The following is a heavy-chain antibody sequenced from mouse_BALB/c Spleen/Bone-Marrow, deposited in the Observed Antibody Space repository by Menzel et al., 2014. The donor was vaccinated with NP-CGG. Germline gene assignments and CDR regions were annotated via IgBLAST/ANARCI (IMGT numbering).Heavy chain of an antibody. CDR3: ARGGHDFSLDY. Sequence: QVQLKQSGAELGMPGASVKMSCKASGYTFTDNWIYWVKQRPGQGLEWIGAIDTSDSYTNYNQKFMGKASLTVDASSSIAYMQVSSLTSDDSAVYYCARGGHDFSLDYWGQGTSVTVSS. V-gene: IGHV1-69*01. J-gene: IGHJ4*01. D-gene: IGHD2-4*01. CDR1: GYTFTDNW. CDR2: IDTSDSYT.